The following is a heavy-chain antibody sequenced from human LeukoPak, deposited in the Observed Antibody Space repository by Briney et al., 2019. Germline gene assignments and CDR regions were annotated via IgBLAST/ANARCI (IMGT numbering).Heavy chain of an antibody. CDR3: ARGGKWSPRDRFDP. CDR2: ISSSSSYI. CDR1: GFTFSSYS. D-gene: IGHD2-8*01. Sequence: GGSLRLSYAASGFTFSSYSMNWVRQAPGKGLEWVSSISSSSSYIYYADSVKGRFTISRDNAKNSLYLQMNSLRAEDTAVYYCARGGKWSPRDRFDPWGQGTLVTVSS. V-gene: IGHV3-21*01. J-gene: IGHJ5*02.